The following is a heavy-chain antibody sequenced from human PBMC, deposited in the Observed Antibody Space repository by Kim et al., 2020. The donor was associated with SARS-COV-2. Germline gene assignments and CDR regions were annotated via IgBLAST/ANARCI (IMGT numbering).Heavy chain of an antibody. CDR2: LYPGDSDT. J-gene: IGHJ3*01. CDR3: SGGLTRHYSSLDAFDV. V-gene: IGHV5-51*01. CDR1: GYTFSNYW. Sequence: GESLKISCKGSGYTFSNYWVAWVRQMPGKGLEWLGILYPGDSDTRYSPSFQGQVPISADKSSSTASLQWSSLKTSDTAIYYCSGGLTRHYSSLDAFDVWGQGTPVTVSS. D-gene: IGHD3-10*01.